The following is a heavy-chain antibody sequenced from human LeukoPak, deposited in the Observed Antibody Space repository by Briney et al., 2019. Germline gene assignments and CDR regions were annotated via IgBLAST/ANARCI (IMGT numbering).Heavy chain of an antibody. Sequence: GGSLRLSCAASGFTFSDSWMSWVRQAPGKGPEWVANIKYDGGESYYVDSVKGRFTISRDNAKNSLYSQMNSLRVEDTAIYYCVRGGQRFDPWGQGTLVTVSS. CDR2: IKYDGGES. CDR3: VRGGQRFDP. V-gene: IGHV3-7*01. CDR1: GFTFSDSW. D-gene: IGHD3/OR15-3a*01. J-gene: IGHJ5*02.